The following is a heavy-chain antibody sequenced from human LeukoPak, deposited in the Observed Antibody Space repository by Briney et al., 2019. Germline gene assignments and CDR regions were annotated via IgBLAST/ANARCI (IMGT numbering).Heavy chain of an antibody. V-gene: IGHV3-21*04. CDR1: GFTFSSHA. Sequence: GGSLRLSCAASGFTFSSHAMPWVRQAPGKGLEWVSSITASSTAIYSADSVKGRFTISRDNSKNSLYLQMNSLRTEDTALYYCAKDIDYDSSGYLDYWGQGTLVTVSS. CDR3: AKDIDYDSSGYLDY. J-gene: IGHJ4*02. CDR2: ITASSTAI. D-gene: IGHD3-22*01.